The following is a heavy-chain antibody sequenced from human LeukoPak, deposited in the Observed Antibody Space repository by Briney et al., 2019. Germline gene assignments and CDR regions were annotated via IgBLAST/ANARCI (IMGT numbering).Heavy chain of an antibody. Sequence: ASVKVSCRASGYTFTSYGFTWVRQAPGQGLEWMGWISAYNGNTNYAQKLQGRVTMTTDTSTSTAYMELRSLRSDDTAVYYCAMPLTGDFYALDIWGQGTMVTVSS. D-gene: IGHD7-27*01. CDR2: ISAYNGNT. J-gene: IGHJ3*02. CDR1: GYTFTSYG. V-gene: IGHV1-18*01. CDR3: AMPLTGDFYALDI.